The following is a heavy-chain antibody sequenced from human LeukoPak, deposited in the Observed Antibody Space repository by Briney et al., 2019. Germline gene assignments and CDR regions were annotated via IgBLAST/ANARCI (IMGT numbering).Heavy chain of an antibody. J-gene: IGHJ4*02. CDR1: GYTFTGYY. Sequence: ASVKVSCKASGYTFTGYYMHWVRQAPGQGLEWMGWINPNSGGTNYAQKFQGRVTMTRDTSISTAYMELSRLRSDDTAVFYCARSHDYESDLDYWGQGTLVTVSS. V-gene: IGHV1-2*02. CDR2: INPNSGGT. D-gene: IGHD4-17*01. CDR3: ARSHDYESDLDY.